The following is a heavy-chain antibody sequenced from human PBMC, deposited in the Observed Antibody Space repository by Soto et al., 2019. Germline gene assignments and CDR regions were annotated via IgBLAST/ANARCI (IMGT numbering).Heavy chain of an antibody. CDR2: IWDDGSNK. V-gene: IGHV3-33*01. Sequence: QVQLVESGGGVVQPGRSLRLSCAASGFTFSSYGMHWVRQAPGKGLEWVAVIWDDGSNKYYADSVKGRFTISRDNSKNTLYLPMNSLRAEDTAVYYCARAGFKRWLVRGWFDPWGRGTLVTVSS. CDR3: ARAGFKRWLVRGWFDP. J-gene: IGHJ5*02. D-gene: IGHD6-19*01. CDR1: GFTFSSYG.